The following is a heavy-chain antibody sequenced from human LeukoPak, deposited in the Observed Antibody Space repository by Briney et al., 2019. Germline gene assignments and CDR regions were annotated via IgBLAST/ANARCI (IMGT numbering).Heavy chain of an antibody. CDR3: ASQGLTGGTYYFDY. D-gene: IGHD7-27*01. CDR2: IWYDGSNK. CDR1: GFTFSSYG. Sequence: GGSLRLSCAASGFTFSSYGMHWVRQAPGKGLEWVAVIWYDGSNKYYADSVKGRFTISRDNSKNTLYLQMNSLRAEDTAVYYCASQGLTGGTYYFDYWGQGTLVTVSS. V-gene: IGHV3-33*01. J-gene: IGHJ4*02.